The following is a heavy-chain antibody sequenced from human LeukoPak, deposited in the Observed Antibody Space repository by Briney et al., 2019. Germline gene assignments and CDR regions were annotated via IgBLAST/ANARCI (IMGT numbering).Heavy chain of an antibody. CDR1: GYTFTSYY. J-gene: IGHJ4*02. CDR3: ARSLRRCSSTSCYGKVFDY. D-gene: IGHD2-2*01. Sequence: ASVKVSCKASGYTFTSYYMHWVRQAPGQGLEWMGIINPSGGSTSYAQKFQGRVTMARDMSTSTVYMELRSLRSDDTAVYYCARSLRRCSSTSCYGKVFDYWGQGTLVTVSS. CDR2: INPSGGST. V-gene: IGHV1-46*01.